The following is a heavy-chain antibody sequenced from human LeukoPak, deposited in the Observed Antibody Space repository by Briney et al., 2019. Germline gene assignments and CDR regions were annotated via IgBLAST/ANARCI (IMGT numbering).Heavy chain of an antibody. CDR3: ASTCNNWLDY. CDR2: IYTSGST. D-gene: IGHD1-20*01. Sequence: SETLSLTXTVSGGSISSYYWSWIRQPAGKGLEWIGRIYTSGSTNYNPSLKSRVTMSVDTSKNQFSLKLSSVAAADTAVYYCASTCNNWLDYWGQGTLVTVSS. J-gene: IGHJ4*02. CDR1: GGSISSYY. V-gene: IGHV4-4*07.